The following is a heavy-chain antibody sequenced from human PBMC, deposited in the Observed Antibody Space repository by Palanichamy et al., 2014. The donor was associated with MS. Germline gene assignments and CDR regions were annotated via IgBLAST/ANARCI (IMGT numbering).Heavy chain of an antibody. D-gene: IGHD2-2*01. J-gene: IGHJ6*02. CDR2: IYSGRTT. V-gene: IGHV3-53*02. CDR1: GFTVSSNY. Sequence: EVQLVETGGGLIQPGGSPRLSCEASGFTVSSNYMSWVRQAPGKGLEWVSVIYSGRTTYYADSVKGRFTISRDSSKNTLYLQMNSLRAEDTAVYYCARAGSSSTSLRMDVWGQGTTVTVSS. CDR3: ARAGSSSTSLRMDV.